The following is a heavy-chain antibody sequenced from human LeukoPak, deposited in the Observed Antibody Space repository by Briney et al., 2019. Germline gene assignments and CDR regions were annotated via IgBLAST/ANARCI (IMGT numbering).Heavy chain of an antibody. CDR3: ARGPYYDFWSGYYNYYYYYYGMDV. J-gene: IGHJ6*02. Sequence: GASVTVSCKASGYTFTSYDINWVRQATGQGLEWMGWMNPNSGNTGYAQKFQGRVTMTRNTSISTAYMELSSLRSEDTAVYYCARGPYYDFWSGYYNYYYYYYGMDVWGQGTTVTVSS. D-gene: IGHD3-3*01. CDR2: MNPNSGNT. V-gene: IGHV1-8*01. CDR1: GYTFTSYD.